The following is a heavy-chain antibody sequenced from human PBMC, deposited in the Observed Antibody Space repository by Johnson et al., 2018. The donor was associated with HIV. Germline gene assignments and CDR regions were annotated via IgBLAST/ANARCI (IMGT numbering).Heavy chain of an antibody. CDR3: ARAPWAGYSYGLLD. J-gene: IGHJ3*01. D-gene: IGHD5-18*01. CDR2: IYSGGST. CDR1: QFIFSNYY. Sequence: EVQLVESGGGLAKPAWSPRLSCAASQFIFSNYYMIWVRQAPGKGLEWVSVIYSGGSTYYADSVKGRFTISRDNSKNTLYLQMNSLRAEDTAVYYCARAPWAGYSYGLLDWGQGTMVTVSS. V-gene: IGHV3-66*02.